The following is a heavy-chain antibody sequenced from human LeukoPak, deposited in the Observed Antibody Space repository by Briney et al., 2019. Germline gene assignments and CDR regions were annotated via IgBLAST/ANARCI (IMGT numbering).Heavy chain of an antibody. CDR3: ATDHSMANTAWWFDP. Sequence: ASVKVSCKASGYTFTGYYMHWVRQAPGQGLEWMGWINPNSGGTNYAQKFQGRVTMTRDTSISTAYMELSRLRSDDTAVYYCATDHSMANTAWWFDPWGQGTLVTVSS. CDR2: INPNSGGT. D-gene: IGHD5-24*01. J-gene: IGHJ5*02. CDR1: GYTFTGYY. V-gene: IGHV1-2*02.